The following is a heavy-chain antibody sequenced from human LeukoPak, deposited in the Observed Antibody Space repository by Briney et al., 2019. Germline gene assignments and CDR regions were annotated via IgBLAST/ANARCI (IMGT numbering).Heavy chain of an antibody. CDR2: IHYDGARS. D-gene: IGHD6-6*01. J-gene: IGHJ6*03. CDR3: AKRGSSSPGPYYYYMDV. V-gene: IGHV3-30*02. CDR1: GFTFSGYG. Sequence: GGSLRLSCAASGFTFSGYGMHWVRQAPGKGLEWVAFIHYDGARSYYADSVKGRFTISRDNSRNTLYLQMNSLRPEDTAVYYCAKRGSSSPGPYYYYMDVWGKGTTVTVSS.